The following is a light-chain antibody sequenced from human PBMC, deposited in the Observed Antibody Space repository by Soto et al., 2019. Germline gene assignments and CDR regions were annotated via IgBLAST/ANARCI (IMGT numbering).Light chain of an antibody. CDR1: QDISTY. Sequence: DIQMTQSPSSVSASVGDIVTITCRASQDISTYLAWYQQRPGKAPNLLIYAASTLQGGVPSRFSGSGSGTDFSLTISSLQPEDSATYYCQQTNSFPLTFGGGTKVEIK. CDR3: QQTNSFPLT. J-gene: IGKJ4*01. CDR2: AAS. V-gene: IGKV1-12*01.